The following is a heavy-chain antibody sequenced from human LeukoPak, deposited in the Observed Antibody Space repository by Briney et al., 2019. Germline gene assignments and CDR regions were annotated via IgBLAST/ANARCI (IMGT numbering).Heavy chain of an antibody. V-gene: IGHV1-2*02. J-gene: IGHJ4*02. Sequence: ASVKVSCKASGYTFTGYYMHWVRQAPGQGLEWMGWINPNSGGTNYAQKFQGRVTMTRDTSISTAYMELSRLRSDDTAVYYCARLGDSSGYYMRPGDYWGQGTLVTVSS. D-gene: IGHD3-22*01. CDR3: ARLGDSSGYYMRPGDY. CDR1: GYTFTGYY. CDR2: INPNSGGT.